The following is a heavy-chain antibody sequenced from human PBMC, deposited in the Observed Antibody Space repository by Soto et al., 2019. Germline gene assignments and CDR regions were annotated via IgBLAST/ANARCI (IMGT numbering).Heavy chain of an antibody. Sequence: GASVKVSFKASGYTFTSYGISWVRQAPGQGLEWMGWISAYNGNTNYAQKLQGRVTMTTDTSTSTAYMELRGLRSDDTAVYYCARDLSIVGLYGMDVWGQGTTVTVSS. CDR3: ARDLSIVGLYGMDV. CDR2: ISAYNGNT. D-gene: IGHD2-21*01. CDR1: GYTFTSYG. J-gene: IGHJ6*02. V-gene: IGHV1-18*04.